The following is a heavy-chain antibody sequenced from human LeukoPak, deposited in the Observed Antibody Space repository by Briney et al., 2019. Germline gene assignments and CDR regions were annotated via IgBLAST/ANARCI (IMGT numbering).Heavy chain of an antibody. J-gene: IGHJ4*02. Sequence: ASVKVSCKASGYTFTGYYMHWVRQAPGQGLEWMGWINPNSGGTNYAQKFQGRVTMTRDTSISTAYMELSRLRSDDTAVYYCARDVWGSDLETHFDYWGQGNLVTVSS. CDR3: ARDVWGSDLETHFDY. CDR1: GYTFTGYY. V-gene: IGHV1-2*02. CDR2: INPNSGGT. D-gene: IGHD3-16*01.